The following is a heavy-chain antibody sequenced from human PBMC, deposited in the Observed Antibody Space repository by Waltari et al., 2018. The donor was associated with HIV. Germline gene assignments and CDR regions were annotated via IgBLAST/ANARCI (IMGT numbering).Heavy chain of an antibody. CDR2: IYHSGST. D-gene: IGHD5-12*01. V-gene: IGHV4-38-2*01. J-gene: IGHJ4*02. CDR1: GYSISSGYY. Sequence: QVQLQESGPGLVKPSETLSLTCAVSGYSISSGYYWRWIRQPPGKGLEWIGIIYHSGSTYYNPSLKSRVTISVDTSKNQFSLKLSSVTAADTAVYYCARGGVVATPNYWGQGTLVTVSS. CDR3: ARGGVVATPNY.